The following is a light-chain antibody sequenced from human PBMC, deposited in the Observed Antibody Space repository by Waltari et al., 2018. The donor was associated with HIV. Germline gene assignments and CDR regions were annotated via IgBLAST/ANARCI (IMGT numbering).Light chain of an antibody. V-gene: IGKV3-15*01. CDR3: QQYNKWPWT. J-gene: IGKJ1*01. Sequence: ELVMTQSTATLSVSPGERATLSCRDSQSVSSNLACYQQKPGQAPRLLMYGASTRASGFPVRFSGSGSGTEFTLTISSLQSEDFAVYYCQQYNKWPWTFGQGTKVEIK. CDR1: QSVSSN. CDR2: GAS.